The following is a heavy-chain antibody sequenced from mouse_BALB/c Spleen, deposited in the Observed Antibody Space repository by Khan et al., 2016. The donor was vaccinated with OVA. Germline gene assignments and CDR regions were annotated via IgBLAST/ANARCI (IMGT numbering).Heavy chain of an antibody. CDR2: INPSTDYT. CDR3: VNHGSSSAWFTY. J-gene: IGHJ3*01. CDR1: GYTFTNYW. D-gene: IGHD1-1*01. Sequence: VQLQESGAELAKPGASVKMSCKASGYTFTNYWMHWVKQRPGQGLEWIGYINPSTDYTEYNQKFKDKASLTADTSSSTAYMQLTSLTSEDSALYYGVNHGSSSAWFTYWGQGTLVTVSA. V-gene: IGHV1-7*01.